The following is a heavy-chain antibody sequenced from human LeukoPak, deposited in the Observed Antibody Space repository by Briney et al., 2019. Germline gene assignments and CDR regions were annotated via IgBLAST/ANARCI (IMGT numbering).Heavy chain of an antibody. CDR2: IRYDGSNK. CDR3: AKALYSSGPTSFDY. CDR1: GFTFSSYG. D-gene: IGHD6-19*01. Sequence: GGSLTLSCAASGFTFSSYGMHWVRQAPGKGLEWVAFIRYDGSNKYYADSVKGRFTISRDNSKNTLYLQMNSLRAEDTAVYYCAKALYSSGPTSFDYWGQGTLVTVSS. V-gene: IGHV3-30*02. J-gene: IGHJ4*02.